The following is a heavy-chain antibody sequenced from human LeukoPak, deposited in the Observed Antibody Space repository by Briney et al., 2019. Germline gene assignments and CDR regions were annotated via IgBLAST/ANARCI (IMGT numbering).Heavy chain of an antibody. Sequence: AGGSLRLSCAASGFIFSNYDMNWVRQAPGGGLEWVSDISSGGTTINYADSVKGRFTISRDNAKNSVYLQMNSLRAEDTAMYYCARGSGRISIFGVPYWGQGTLVTVSS. D-gene: IGHD3-3*01. CDR2: ISSGGTTI. J-gene: IGHJ4*02. CDR3: ARGSGRISIFGVPY. CDR1: GFIFSNYD. V-gene: IGHV3-48*01.